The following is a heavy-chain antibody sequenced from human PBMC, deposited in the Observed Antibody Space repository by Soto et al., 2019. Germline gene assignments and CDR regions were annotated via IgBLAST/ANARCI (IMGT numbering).Heavy chain of an antibody. CDR1: GFTFTNAW. J-gene: IGHJ4*02. Sequence: EVQLVESGGGLVKPGESLRLSCAASGFTFTNAWMGWVRQAPGKGLEWVGRVKSKSDGETTDYAAPGKGRFTISRADSKNTLYLQMNSLNAEDTAVYYCSTDRRIASSDYWGQGTLVTVSS. D-gene: IGHD2-21*01. CDR2: VKSKSDGETT. CDR3: STDRRIASSDY. V-gene: IGHV3-15*01.